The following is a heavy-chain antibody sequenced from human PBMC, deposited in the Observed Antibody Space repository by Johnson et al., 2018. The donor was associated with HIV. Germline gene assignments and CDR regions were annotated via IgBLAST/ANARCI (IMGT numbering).Heavy chain of an antibody. J-gene: IGHJ3*02. Sequence: QVQLVESGGGVVQPGRSLRLSCAASGFTFGSYGMHWVRQAPGKGLEWVAVMSYDGTNKYYADSVKGRFTISSDNFKNTLFLQMNSLRVEDTAEYYCVKDRGRPGTPAGLDIWGQGTVVTVSS. D-gene: IGHD3-16*01. V-gene: IGHV3-30*18. CDR3: VKDRGRPGTPAGLDI. CDR1: GFTFGSYG. CDR2: MSYDGTNK.